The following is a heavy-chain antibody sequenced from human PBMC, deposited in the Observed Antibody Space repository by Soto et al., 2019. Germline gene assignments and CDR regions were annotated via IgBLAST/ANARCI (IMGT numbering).Heavy chain of an antibody. CDR3: AKVLSPRYWYFDL. CDR2: MSVSGFVT. J-gene: IGHJ2*01. Sequence: EVQLLESGGGLVQPGGSLRLSCAASGFTFNNYAMSWVRQAPGKGLALVSSMSVSGFVTYYADSVKGRFTISRDSSKNTLYLQMNSLRAEDTAVYYGAKVLSPRYWYFDLWGRGTLVTVSS. CDR1: GFTFNNYA. V-gene: IGHV3-23*01.